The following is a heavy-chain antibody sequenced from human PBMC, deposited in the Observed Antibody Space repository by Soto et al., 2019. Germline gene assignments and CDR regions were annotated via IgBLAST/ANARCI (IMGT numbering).Heavy chain of an antibody. V-gene: IGHV3-15*05. D-gene: IGHD1-26*01. CDR3: TTIIPKGKWELGP. CDR1: GFSFTNAW. Sequence: LRLSCAASGFSFTNAWMSWVRQAPGKGLEWIGRIKSKTDGATTDYAGPVKGRFTISRDDSKKTLFVQMNGLKTEDTAVYYCTTIIPKGKWELGPWGQGXLVTVYS. CDR2: IKSKTDGATT. J-gene: IGHJ5*02.